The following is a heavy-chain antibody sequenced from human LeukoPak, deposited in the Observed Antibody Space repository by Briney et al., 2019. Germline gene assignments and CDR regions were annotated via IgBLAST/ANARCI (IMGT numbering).Heavy chain of an antibody. Sequence: GGSLTLSCAASGFTFSNYAMGWVRQAPGKGLEWVSTIRDSGAYGFYADSVKGRFTISRDNSNNLVYLQMNSLRAEDTAVYYCARGHYDILTGYRSYYFDYWGQGTLVTVSS. CDR2: IRDSGAYG. J-gene: IGHJ4*02. V-gene: IGHV3-23*01. D-gene: IGHD3-9*01. CDR1: GFTFSNYA. CDR3: ARGHYDILTGYRSYYFDY.